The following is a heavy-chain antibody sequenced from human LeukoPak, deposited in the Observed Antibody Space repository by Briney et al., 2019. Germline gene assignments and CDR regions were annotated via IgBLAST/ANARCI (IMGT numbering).Heavy chain of an antibody. CDR2: INHSGST. CDR1: GGSFSGYY. D-gene: IGHD2-8*02. CDR3: ARGRAFWYYFDY. V-gene: IGHV4-34*01. J-gene: IGHJ4*02. Sequence: SETLSLTCAVYGGSFSGYYWSWIRQPPGKGLEWIGEINHSGSTNYNPSLKSRVTMSVDTSKNQFSLKLSSVTAADTAVYYCARGRAFWYYFDYWGQGTLVTVSS.